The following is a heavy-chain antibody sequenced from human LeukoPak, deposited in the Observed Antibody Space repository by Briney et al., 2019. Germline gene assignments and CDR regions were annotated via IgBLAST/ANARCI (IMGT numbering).Heavy chain of an antibody. Sequence: GGSLRLSCAASGLTFSSYAMSWVRQAPGKGLEWVSAISGSGGSTYYADSVKGRFTISRDNAKNTLYLQMNSLRAEDTAVYYCVRGGSYGAFDIWGQGTMVTVSS. D-gene: IGHD1-26*01. J-gene: IGHJ3*02. CDR3: VRGGSYGAFDI. CDR2: ISGSGGST. CDR1: GLTFSSYA. V-gene: IGHV3-23*01.